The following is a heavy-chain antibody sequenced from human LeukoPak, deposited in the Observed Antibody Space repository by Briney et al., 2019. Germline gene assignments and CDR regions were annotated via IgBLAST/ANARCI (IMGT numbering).Heavy chain of an antibody. J-gene: IGHJ4*01. CDR1: GFTFSSYA. D-gene: IGHD4-17*01. V-gene: IGHV3-23*01. CDR3: AKVFRKGGDFHLFDH. Sequence: GGSLRLSCAASGFTFSSYAMSWVRQAPGKGLEWVSAISGSGGRTYYTDSVKGRFTISRDNSKNTLYLQMNSLRAEDTAVYYCAKVFRKGGDFHLFDHWGQGTLGPVSS. CDR2: ISGSGGRT.